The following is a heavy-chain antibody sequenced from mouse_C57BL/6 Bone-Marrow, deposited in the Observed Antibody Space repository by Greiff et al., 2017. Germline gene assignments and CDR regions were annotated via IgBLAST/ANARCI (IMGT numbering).Heavy chain of an antibody. CDR3: AREGDGYYVTWFAY. CDR2: IDPSDSYT. V-gene: IGHV1-59*01. D-gene: IGHD2-3*01. Sequence: QVQLQQPGAELVRPGTSVKLSCKASGYTFTSYWMHWVKQRPGQGLEWIGVIDPSDSYTNYNQKFKGKATLTVDTSSSTAYMQLSSLTSEDSAVYYCAREGDGYYVTWFAYWGQGTLVTVSA. CDR1: GYTFTSYW. J-gene: IGHJ3*01.